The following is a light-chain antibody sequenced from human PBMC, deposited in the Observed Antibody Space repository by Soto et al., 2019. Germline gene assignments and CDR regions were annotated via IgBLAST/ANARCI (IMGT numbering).Light chain of an antibody. J-gene: IGLJ2*01. CDR3: GTWDASLRAVV. CDR2: EVT. CDR1: NSDVGGYNY. V-gene: IGLV2-14*01. Sequence: QSALTQPASVSGSLGQSITISCTGTNSDVGGYNYVSWYQQHPGKAPKLMISEVTNRPSGVSNRFSGSKSGNTASLTISGLQADDEADYHCGTWDASLRAVVFGGGTQLTVL.